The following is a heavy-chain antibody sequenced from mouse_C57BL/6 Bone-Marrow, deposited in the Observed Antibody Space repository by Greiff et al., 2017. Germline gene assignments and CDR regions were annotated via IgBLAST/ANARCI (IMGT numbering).Heavy chain of an antibody. CDR1: GFNIKDYY. J-gene: IGHJ2*01. V-gene: IGHV14-1*01. Sequence: EVQLQQSGAELVRPGASVKLSCTASGFNIKDYYMHWVKQRPEQGLEWIGRIDPEDGDTEYAPKFQGKATMTADTSSNTAYLQLSGLTSEDTAVYYCTVYYYGSSPYYFDYWGQGTTLTVSS. CDR3: TVYYYGSSPYYFDY. CDR2: IDPEDGDT. D-gene: IGHD1-1*01.